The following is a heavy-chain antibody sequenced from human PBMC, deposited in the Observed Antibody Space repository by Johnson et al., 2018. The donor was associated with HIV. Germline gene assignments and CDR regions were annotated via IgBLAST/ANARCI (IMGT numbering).Heavy chain of an antibody. Sequence: VQLVESGGGLVQPGGSLRLSCAASGFTFSSYWMSWVRQAPGKGLEWVANIKQDGSEKYYEDSVKGRFTISRDNSKNTLYLQMNSLRAEDTAVYYCTTARTYFWGKGTMVTVSS. CDR1: GFTFSSYW. CDR3: TTARTYF. D-gene: IGHD2-8*01. CDR2: IKQDGSEK. V-gene: IGHV3-7*01. J-gene: IGHJ3*01.